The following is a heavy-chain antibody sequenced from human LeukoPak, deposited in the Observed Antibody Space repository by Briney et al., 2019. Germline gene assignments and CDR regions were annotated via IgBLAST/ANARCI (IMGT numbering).Heavy chain of an antibody. Sequence: PGGSLRLSCAASGFPLSSYAMTWVRQAPGKGLEWVANIKQDGSEQYNVDSVKGRFTISRDNAKNSLYLQMNSLRAEDTAVYYCARGPAYGDFTDFFDYWGQGTLVTVSS. CDR3: ARGPAYGDFTDFFDY. CDR1: GFPLSSYA. D-gene: IGHD4-17*01. J-gene: IGHJ4*02. CDR2: IKQDGSEQ. V-gene: IGHV3-7*01.